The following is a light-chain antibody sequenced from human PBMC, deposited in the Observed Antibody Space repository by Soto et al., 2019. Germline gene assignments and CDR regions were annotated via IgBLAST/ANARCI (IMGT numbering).Light chain of an antibody. CDR2: AAS. V-gene: IGKV3-15*01. J-gene: IGKJ2*01. Sequence: EIVMTQSPATLSVSPGERATLSCRASQSVSSKLAWYQQKPGQAPRLLIYAASTRATGIPARFSGSGSGTEFTLTITSLQSEDFAVYYCQQYSNWPPYTFGQGTKLEI. CDR3: QQYSNWPPYT. CDR1: QSVSSK.